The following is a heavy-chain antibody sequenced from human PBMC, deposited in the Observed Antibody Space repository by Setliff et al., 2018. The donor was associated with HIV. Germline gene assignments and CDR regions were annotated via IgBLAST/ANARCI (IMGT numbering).Heavy chain of an antibody. V-gene: IGHV3-21*01. D-gene: IGHD3-22*01. CDR1: GFIFSRYS. CDR3: AIHFDTSGHYSPIDS. J-gene: IGHJ4*02. CDR2: ISNSGSFI. Sequence: PGGSLRLSCAASGFIFSRYSMTWVRRAPGKGLEWVSSISNSGSFIYYADSVKGRFTISRDNAKNSLSLQMSSLRAEDTAVYYCAIHFDTSGHYSPIDSWGQGTLVTVSS.